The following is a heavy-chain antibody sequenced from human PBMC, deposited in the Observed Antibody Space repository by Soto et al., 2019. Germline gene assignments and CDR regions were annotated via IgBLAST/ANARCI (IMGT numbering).Heavy chain of an antibody. CDR2: ISAYNGYT. J-gene: IGHJ5*02. Sequence: QVQLVQSGAEVKKPGASVKVSCKASGYTFTNYDISWVRQAPGQGLEWIECISAYNGYTNYAQKLQGRVTMTTDTSTSTAYMDLNSLRSEDTAVYYCARGLRGANPYNWFDPWGQGTLVTVSS. CDR3: ARGLRGANPYNWFDP. D-gene: IGHD2-15*01. V-gene: IGHV1-18*01. CDR1: GYTFTNYD.